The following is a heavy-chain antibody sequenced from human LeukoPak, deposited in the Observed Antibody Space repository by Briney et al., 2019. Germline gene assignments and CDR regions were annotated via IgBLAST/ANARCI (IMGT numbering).Heavy chain of an antibody. D-gene: IGHD2-21*01. CDR1: GFTFSSYS. J-gene: IGHJ4*02. CDR2: ISSSSSYI. CDR3: ARDGEAIQYFDY. Sequence: GGSLRLSCAASGFTFSSYSMNWVRQAPGKGLEWVSSISSSSSYIYYADSVKGRFTISRDNAKNSLYLQMNSLRAEDTAVYYCARDGEAIQYFDYWGQGTLVTVSS. V-gene: IGHV3-21*01.